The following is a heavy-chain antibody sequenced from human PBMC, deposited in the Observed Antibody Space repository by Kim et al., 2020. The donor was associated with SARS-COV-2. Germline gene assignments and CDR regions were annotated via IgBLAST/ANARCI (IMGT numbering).Heavy chain of an antibody. V-gene: IGHV1-69*13. CDR3: ARIVVVPAATPLGYYYYGMDV. J-gene: IGHJ6*02. CDR1: GGTFSSYA. Sequence: SVKVSCKASGGTFSSYAISWVRQAPGQGLEWMGGIIPIFGTANYAQKFQGRVTITADESTSTAYMALSSLRSEDTAVYYCARIVVVPAATPLGYYYYGMDVGGQGTTVPVSS. D-gene: IGHD2-2*01. CDR2: IIPIFGTA.